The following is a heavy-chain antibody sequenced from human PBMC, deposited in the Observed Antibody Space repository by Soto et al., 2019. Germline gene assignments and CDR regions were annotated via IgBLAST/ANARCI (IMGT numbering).Heavy chain of an antibody. D-gene: IGHD5-18*01. J-gene: IGHJ4*02. Sequence: ASVKDSCKASGYRFTTFYIHWVRQAPGQGLVWRGRMNVDTGGTTYAQKFQGRVTMTRDTSISTAYMEVTNVKSDDTAIYYCARDGNFVLRGYSFGFDFWGQGTRVTVSS. CDR3: ARDGNFVLRGYSFGFDF. CDR2: MNVDTGGT. CDR1: GYRFTTFY. V-gene: IGHV1-2*06.